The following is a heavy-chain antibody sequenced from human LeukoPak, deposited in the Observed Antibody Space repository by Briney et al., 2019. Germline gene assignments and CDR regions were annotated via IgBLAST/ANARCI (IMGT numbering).Heavy chain of an antibody. V-gene: IGHV4-30-2*01. D-gene: IGHD3-10*01. CDR1: GGSISSGGYS. J-gene: IGHJ4*02. CDR3: ARGTYYYGSGTHYYFDH. CDR2: IYHSGST. Sequence: RSEPLSLTCAVSGGSISSGGYSWSWIRQPPGQGLEWIGYIYHSGSTYYNPSLKSRVTISVDRSKNQFSLKLSSVTAADTAVYYCARGTYYYGSGTHYYFDHWGQGTLVTVSS.